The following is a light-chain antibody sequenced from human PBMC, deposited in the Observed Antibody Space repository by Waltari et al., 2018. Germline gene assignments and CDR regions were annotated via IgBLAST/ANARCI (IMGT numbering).Light chain of an antibody. CDR1: SSDLGGCTY. CDR2: DVT. Sequence: QSALTQPRSVSGSPGQSVTPPCTGTSSDLGGCTYVSWYQQHPGKVPKLIIFDVTKRPSGVPDRFSGSKAGNTASLTISGLQAGDEAVYFCCSYAGKYTSVFGAGTKVTVL. V-gene: IGLV2-11*01. CDR3: CSYAGKYTSV. J-gene: IGLJ2*01.